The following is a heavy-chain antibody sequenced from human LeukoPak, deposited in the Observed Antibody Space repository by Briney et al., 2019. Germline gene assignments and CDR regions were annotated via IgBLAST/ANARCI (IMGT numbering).Heavy chain of an antibody. CDR3: ASGTYSGPFDY. D-gene: IGHD1-14*01. CDR2: IYYSGST. Sequence: SETLSLTCTVPGGSISSYYWSWIRQPPRKGLEWIGYIYYSGSTNYNPSLKSRVTISVDTSKNQFSLKLSSVTAADTAVYYCASGTYSGPFDYWGQGTLVTVSS. J-gene: IGHJ4*02. V-gene: IGHV4-59*01. CDR1: GGSISSYY.